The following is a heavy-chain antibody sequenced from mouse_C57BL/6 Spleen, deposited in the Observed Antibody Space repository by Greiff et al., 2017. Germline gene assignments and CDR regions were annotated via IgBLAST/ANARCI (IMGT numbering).Heavy chain of an antibody. J-gene: IGHJ4*01. Sequence: QVHVKQSGAELARPGASVKLSCKASGYTFTSYGISWVKQRTGQGLEWIGEIYPRSGNTYYNEKFKGKATLTADKSSSTAYMELRSLTSEDSAVYFCARSAPYYSNYGYAMDYWGQGTSVTVSS. V-gene: IGHV1-81*01. D-gene: IGHD2-5*01. CDR3: ARSAPYYSNYGYAMDY. CDR2: IYPRSGNT. CDR1: GYTFTSYG.